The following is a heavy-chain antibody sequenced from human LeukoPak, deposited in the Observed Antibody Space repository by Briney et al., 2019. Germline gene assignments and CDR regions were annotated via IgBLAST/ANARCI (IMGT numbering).Heavy chain of an antibody. CDR3: AKPLYYYGSLGYFDL. V-gene: IGHV3-23*01. D-gene: IGHD3-10*01. Sequence: GGSLRLSCAASGFTFSSYAMSWVRQAPGKGLEWVSAISGSGGSTYYADSVKGRFTISRDNSKNTLYLQMNSLRAEDTAVYYWAKPLYYYGSLGYFDLWARAPGVTASS. CDR2: ISGSGGST. CDR1: GFTFSSYA. J-gene: IGHJ2*01.